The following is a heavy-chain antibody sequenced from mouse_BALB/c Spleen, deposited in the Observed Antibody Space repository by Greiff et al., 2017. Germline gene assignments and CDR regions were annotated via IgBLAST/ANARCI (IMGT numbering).Heavy chain of an antibody. Sequence: EVKLQESGGGLVQPGGSRKLSCAASGFTFSSFGMHWVRQAPEKGLEWVAYISSGSSTIYYADTVKGRFTISRDNPKNTLFLQMTSLRSEDTAMYYCARGDMGWFAYWGQGTLVTVSA. CDR2: ISSGSSTI. CDR3: ARGDMGWFAY. J-gene: IGHJ3*01. D-gene: IGHD3-3*01. CDR1: GFTFSSFG. V-gene: IGHV5-17*02.